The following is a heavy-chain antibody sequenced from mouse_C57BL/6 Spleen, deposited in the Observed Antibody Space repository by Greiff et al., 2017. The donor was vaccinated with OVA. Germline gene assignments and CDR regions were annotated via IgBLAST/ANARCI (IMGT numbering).Heavy chain of an antibody. D-gene: IGHD1-1*01. Sequence: EVQRVESVAELVRPGASVKLSCTASGFNIKNTYMHWVKQRPEQGLEWIGRIDPANGNTKYAPKFQGKATIHADTSSTTAYLQLSSLTSEDTAIYCCARVTTVYYFDYGGQGTTLTVSS. J-gene: IGHJ2*01. V-gene: IGHV14-3*01. CDR2: IDPANGNT. CDR1: GFNIKNTY. CDR3: ARVTTVYYFDY.